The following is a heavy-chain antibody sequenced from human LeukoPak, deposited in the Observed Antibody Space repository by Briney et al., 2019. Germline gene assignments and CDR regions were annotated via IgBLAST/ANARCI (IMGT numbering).Heavy chain of an antibody. V-gene: IGHV3-30*18. CDR1: GFTFSSYG. CDR2: ISYDGSNK. Sequence: PGGSLRLPCAASGFTFSSYGMHWVRQAPGKGLEWVAVISYDGSNKYYADSVKGRFTISRDNSKNIQYLQMDTLRAEDTAIYYCAKGRPSYNGNSFDSWGQGTLVTVSS. J-gene: IGHJ4*02. CDR3: AKGRPSYNGNSFDS. D-gene: IGHD1-7*01.